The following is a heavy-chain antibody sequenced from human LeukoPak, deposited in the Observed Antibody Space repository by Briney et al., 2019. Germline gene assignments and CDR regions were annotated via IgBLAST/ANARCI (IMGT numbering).Heavy chain of an antibody. CDR2: ISGSSSTI. V-gene: IGHV3-48*02. J-gene: IGHJ4*02. CDR1: GFIFSMFS. CDR3: ARDLSGTYPFDL. D-gene: IGHD1-26*01. Sequence: GGSLRLSCVASGFIFSMFSMNWVRQAPGKGLEWLSHISGSSSTIHYEDSVKGRFTISRDNARNSLYLQMNSLRDEDTAVYYCARDLSGTYPFDLWGQGTLVTVSS.